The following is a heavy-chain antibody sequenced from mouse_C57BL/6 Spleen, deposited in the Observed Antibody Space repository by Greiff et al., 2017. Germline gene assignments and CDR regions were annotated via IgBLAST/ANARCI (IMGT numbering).Heavy chain of an antibody. D-gene: IGHD2-1*01. CDR1: GFTFSDYG. CDR2: ISSGSSTI. J-gene: IGHJ4*01. Sequence: DVMLVESGGGLVKPGGSLKLSCAASGFTFSDYGMHWVRQAPEKGLEWVAYISSGSSTIYYADTVKGRFTISKYNAKNTLFLIMTSLRSEDAAMYYCAREELQCYAMDYWGQGTSVTVSS. CDR3: AREELQCYAMDY. V-gene: IGHV5-17*01.